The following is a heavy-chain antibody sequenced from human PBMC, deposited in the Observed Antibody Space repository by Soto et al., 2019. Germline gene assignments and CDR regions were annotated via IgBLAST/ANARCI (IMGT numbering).Heavy chain of an antibody. Sequence: ASVKVSCKASGYTLTGYYMHWVRQAPGQGLEWMGWINPNSGGTNYAQKFQGRVTMTRDTSISTAYMELSRLRSDDTAVYYCARGYYGSGSHLFVSWGQGTLVTVSS. J-gene: IGHJ4*02. CDR2: INPNSGGT. D-gene: IGHD3-10*01. CDR3: ARGYYGSGSHLFVS. CDR1: GYTLTGYY. V-gene: IGHV1-2*02.